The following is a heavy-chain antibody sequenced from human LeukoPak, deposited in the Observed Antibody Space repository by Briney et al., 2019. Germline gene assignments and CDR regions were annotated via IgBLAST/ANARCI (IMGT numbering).Heavy chain of an antibody. D-gene: IGHD5-12*01. J-gene: IGHJ5*02. CDR2: INPNSGGT. CDR3: ARVDGGYVDWFDP. Sequence: ASVKVSCKASGYTFTGYYMHWVRQAPGQGLEWMGWINPNSGGTNYAQKFQGRGTITRDTSIRTAYMELSRLRSDDTAVYYCARVDGGYVDWFDPWGQGTLVTVSS. CDR1: GYTFTGYY. V-gene: IGHV1-2*02.